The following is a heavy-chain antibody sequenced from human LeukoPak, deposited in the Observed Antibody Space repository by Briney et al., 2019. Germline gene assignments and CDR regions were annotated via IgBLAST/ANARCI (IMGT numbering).Heavy chain of an antibody. CDR1: GFTFSSYT. CDR3: AKDLTVTSTCYFDA. V-gene: IGHV3-21*01. J-gene: IGHJ5*02. Sequence: GGSQRLSCAASGFTFSSYTMNWVRQAPGKGLEWVSSITGRSRYIYYADSVRGRFTISRDNAKNSLYLQMNSLRAEDTAVYYCAKDLTVTSTCYFDAWGQGTLVTVSS. D-gene: IGHD4-11*01. CDR2: ITGRSRYI.